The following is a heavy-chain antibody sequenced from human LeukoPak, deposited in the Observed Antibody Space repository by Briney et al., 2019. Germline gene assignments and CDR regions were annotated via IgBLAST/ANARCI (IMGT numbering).Heavy chain of an antibody. CDR1: GGSISSSSYY. D-gene: IGHD3-10*01. CDR3: ARQGGPLLWFGELLSDQNYYFDY. Sequence: PSETLSLTCTVSGGSISSSSYYWGWIRQPPGKGLEWIGSIYYSGSTYYNPSLKSRVTISVDTSKNQFSLKLSSVTAADTAVYYCARQGGPLLWFGELLSDQNYYFDYWGQGTLVTVSS. CDR2: IYYSGST. V-gene: IGHV4-39*01. J-gene: IGHJ4*02.